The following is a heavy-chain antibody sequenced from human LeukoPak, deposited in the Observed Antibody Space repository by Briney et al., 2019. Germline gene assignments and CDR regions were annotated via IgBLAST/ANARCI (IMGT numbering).Heavy chain of an antibody. V-gene: IGHV4-59*01. Sequence: SETLSLTCTVSGGSISSYYWSWIRQPPGKGLEWIGYIYYSGSTNYNPSLKSRVTISVDTSKNQFSLKLSSVTAADTAVYYCARDQGGVTMVRGVIIALQYFDLWGRGTLVTVSS. CDR2: IYYSGST. D-gene: IGHD3-10*01. J-gene: IGHJ2*01. CDR3: ARDQGGVTMVRGVIIALQYFDL. CDR1: GGSISSYY.